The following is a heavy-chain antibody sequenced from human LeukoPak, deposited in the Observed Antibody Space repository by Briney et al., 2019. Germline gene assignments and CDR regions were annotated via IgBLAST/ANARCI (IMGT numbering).Heavy chain of an antibody. CDR3: ARAPTPIIAVAGSFDY. Sequence: SQTLSLTCAISGDSVSNNSAAWNWIRQSPSRGLEWLGRTYYRSKWYNDYAVSAKSRLTINPDTSKNQFSLQVNSVTPEDTAVYYCARAPTPIIAVAGSFDYWGQGTLVTVSS. CDR1: GDSVSNNSAA. J-gene: IGHJ4*02. D-gene: IGHD6-19*01. V-gene: IGHV6-1*01. CDR2: TYYRSKWYN.